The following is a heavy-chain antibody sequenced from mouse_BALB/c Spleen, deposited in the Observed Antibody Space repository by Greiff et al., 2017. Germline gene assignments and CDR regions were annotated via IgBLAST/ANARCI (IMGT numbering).Heavy chain of an antibody. J-gene: IGHJ4*01. CDR2: ISSGSSTI. CDR3: ARQGYYGSSYFYAMDY. D-gene: IGHD1-1*01. V-gene: IGHV5-17*02. CDR1: GFTFSSFG. Sequence: EVMLVESGGGLVQPGGSRKLSCAASGFTFSSFGMHWVRQAPEKGLEWVAYISSGSSTIYYADTVKGRFTISRDNPKNTLFLQMTSLRSEDTAMYYCARQGYYGSSYFYAMDYWGQGTSVTVSS.